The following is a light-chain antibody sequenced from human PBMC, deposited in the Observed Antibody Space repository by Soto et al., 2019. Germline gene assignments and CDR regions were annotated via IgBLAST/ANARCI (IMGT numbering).Light chain of an antibody. Sequence: QSALTQHASVSGSPGQSITISCTGTSSDVGGSNYVSWYQQHPGKAPKLIIFDVSHRPSGFSNRFSGSKSGNTASLTISGLQAEDEADYYCSSYTSSSTYVFGTGTKLTVL. V-gene: IGLV2-14*03. CDR3: SSYTSSSTYV. J-gene: IGLJ1*01. CDR1: SSDVGGSNY. CDR2: DVS.